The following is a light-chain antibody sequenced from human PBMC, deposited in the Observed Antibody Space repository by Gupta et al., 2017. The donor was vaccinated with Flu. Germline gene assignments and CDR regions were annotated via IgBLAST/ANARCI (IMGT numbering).Light chain of an antibody. Sequence: EIVMTQSPANLSVSPGERATLSCRASQSVSSNLAWYQQKPGQAPRLLIYGASNRATGIPARFSGSGDGTDFTLTSSRRQYEVFDVYYWHQDNTLCLFGQGTQVEIK. CDR3: HQDNTLCL. CDR2: GAS. J-gene: IGKJ5*01. V-gene: IGKV3-15*01. CDR1: QSVSSN.